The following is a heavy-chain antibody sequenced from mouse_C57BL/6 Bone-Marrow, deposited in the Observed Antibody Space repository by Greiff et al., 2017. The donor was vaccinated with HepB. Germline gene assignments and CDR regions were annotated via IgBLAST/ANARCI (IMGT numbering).Heavy chain of an antibody. CDR2: ISNGGGST. Sequence: EVKLEESGGGLVQPGGSLKLSCAASGFTFSDYYMYWVRQTPEKRLEWVAYISNGGGSTYYPDTVKGRFTISRDNAKNTLYLQMSRLKSEDTAMYYCARHENDDYSFAYWGQGTLVTVSA. CDR3: ARHENDDYSFAY. V-gene: IGHV5-12*01. D-gene: IGHD2-3*01. J-gene: IGHJ3*01. CDR1: GFTFSDYY.